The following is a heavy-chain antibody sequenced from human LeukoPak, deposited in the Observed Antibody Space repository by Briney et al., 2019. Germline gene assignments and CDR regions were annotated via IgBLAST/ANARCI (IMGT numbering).Heavy chain of an antibody. V-gene: IGHV4-4*07. CDR1: GGSIRSYY. CDR3: ARDRDWNYAFDS. CDR2: IYASGTT. D-gene: IGHD1-7*01. J-gene: IGHJ3*02. Sequence: SETLSLTCTVSGGSIRSYYWNWIRQPAGKGLEWIGHIYASGTTNYNSSLKSRVTMSVATSKNQFSLKLNSVTAADTAVYYCARDRDWNYAFDSWGQGTMVTVSS.